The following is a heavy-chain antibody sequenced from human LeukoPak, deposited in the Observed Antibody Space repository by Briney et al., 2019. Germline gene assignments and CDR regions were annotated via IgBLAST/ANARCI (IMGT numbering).Heavy chain of an antibody. CDR2: IDPNDSST. CDR3: ARHEEMEPDFDY. V-gene: IGHV5-10-1*01. J-gene: IGHJ4*02. D-gene: IGHD5-24*01. CDR1: VYSFTSYW. Sequence: GESLKISCKGSVYSFTSYWISWVRQMPGKGLEWMGRIDPNDSSTNYSPSFQGHVTISADKSISTAYLQWSSLKASDTAMYFCARHEEMEPDFDYWGQGTLVTVSS.